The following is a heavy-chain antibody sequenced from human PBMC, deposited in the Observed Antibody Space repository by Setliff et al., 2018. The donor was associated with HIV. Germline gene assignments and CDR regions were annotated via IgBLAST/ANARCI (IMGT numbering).Heavy chain of an antibody. V-gene: IGHV1-2*06. CDR2: INPNSGGT. J-gene: IGHJ6*03. CDR3: ARGDGSGSYPFYYYYYYMDV. Sequence: ASVKVSCKASGYTFTVYYMHWVRQAPGQGLEWMGRINPNSGGTNYAQKSQGRVTVTRDTSISTAYMELSRLRSDDTAVYYCARGDGSGSYPFYYYYYYMDVWGKGTTVTVSS. D-gene: IGHD3-10*01. CDR1: GYTFTVYY.